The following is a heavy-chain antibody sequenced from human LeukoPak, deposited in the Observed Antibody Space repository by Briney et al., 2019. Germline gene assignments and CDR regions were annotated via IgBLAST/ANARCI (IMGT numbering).Heavy chain of an antibody. V-gene: IGHV3-23*01. D-gene: IGHD3-10*01. Sequence: PGGSLRLSCAASGFTFNNCVGTWVRQAPGKGLEWVSTINTGDGSTFYADSVKGRFTIFRDSSKNTLYLEMNGLRAEDTAIYFCAKDGRPRAFGFDVWGQGTTVTVSS. CDR1: GFTFNNCV. CDR2: INTGDGST. J-gene: IGHJ6*02. CDR3: AKDGRPRAFGFDV.